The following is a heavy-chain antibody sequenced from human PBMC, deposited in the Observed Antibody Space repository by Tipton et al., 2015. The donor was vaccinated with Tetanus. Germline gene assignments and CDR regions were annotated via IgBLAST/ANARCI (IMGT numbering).Heavy chain of an antibody. CDR3: ARDVTSRGFVVVTAWSDY. V-gene: IGHV4-61*08. D-gene: IGHD2-21*02. CDR1: GGSLRSGDHY. Sequence: SLTCSVSGGSLRSGDHYWSWIRQPPGKGLEWLAYISSSGSTNSNYSLKSRITMSRDTSKNQFSLKLASVTAADTAVYFCARDVTSRGFVVVTAWSDYWGQGTLVTVSS. CDR2: ISSSGST. J-gene: IGHJ4*02.